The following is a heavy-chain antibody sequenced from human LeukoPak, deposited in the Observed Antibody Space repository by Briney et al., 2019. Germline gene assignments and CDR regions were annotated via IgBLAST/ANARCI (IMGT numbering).Heavy chain of an antibody. CDR3: AKGLSYCSGGSCYSDAFDI. CDR2: ISGSGGST. CDR1: GFTFSRYG. Sequence: GGSLRLSCAASGFTFSRYGMHWVRQAPGKGLEWVSAISGSGGSTYYADSVKGRFTISRDNSKNTLYLQMNSLRAEDTAVYYCAKGLSYCSGGSCYSDAFDIWGQGTMVTVSS. D-gene: IGHD2-15*01. V-gene: IGHV3-23*01. J-gene: IGHJ3*02.